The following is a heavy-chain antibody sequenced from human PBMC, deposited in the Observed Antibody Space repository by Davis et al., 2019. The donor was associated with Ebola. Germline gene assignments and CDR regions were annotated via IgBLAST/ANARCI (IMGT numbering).Heavy chain of an antibody. V-gene: IGHV1-18*04. CDR2: INPYNGNT. CDR1: GGTFSSYT. CDR3: ARDIGYSFGSGTYSKYDY. J-gene: IGHJ4*02. D-gene: IGHD3-10*01. Sequence: AASVKVSCKASGGTFSSYTINWVRQAPGQGLEWMGWINPYNGNTDYAQNFQGRVTVTTDTSTSTAYMELRSLRSDDTAVYYCARDIGYSFGSGTYSKYDYWGQGTLVTVSS.